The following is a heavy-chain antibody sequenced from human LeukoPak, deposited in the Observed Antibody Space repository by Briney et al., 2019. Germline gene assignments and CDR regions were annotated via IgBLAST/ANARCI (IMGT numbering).Heavy chain of an antibody. D-gene: IGHD3-22*01. J-gene: IGHJ4*02. CDR2: ISASGRDT. Sequence: GGSLRLSCVVSGLSFSSYSMTWVRQAPGKGLEWVSGISASGRDTWFPDSVKGRFTISRDNSKNTLFLQMNSLRVEDTALYYCARDLRVVITGSFDSWGQGTLVTVSS. CDR3: ARDLRVVITGSFDS. CDR1: GLSFSSYS. V-gene: IGHV3-23*01.